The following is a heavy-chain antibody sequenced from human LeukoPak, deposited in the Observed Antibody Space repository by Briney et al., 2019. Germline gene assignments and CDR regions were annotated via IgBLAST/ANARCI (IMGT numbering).Heavy chain of an antibody. Sequence: GGSLRLSCAASGFTFSSYSMNWVRQSPGKGLEWVSSISSSSSYIYYADSVKGRFTISRDNAKNSLYLQLNSLRAEDTAVYYCARDLLGWNYLFDYWGQGTLVTVSS. CDR1: GFTFSSYS. V-gene: IGHV3-21*01. CDR2: ISSSSSYI. D-gene: IGHD1-7*01. J-gene: IGHJ4*02. CDR3: ARDLLGWNYLFDY.